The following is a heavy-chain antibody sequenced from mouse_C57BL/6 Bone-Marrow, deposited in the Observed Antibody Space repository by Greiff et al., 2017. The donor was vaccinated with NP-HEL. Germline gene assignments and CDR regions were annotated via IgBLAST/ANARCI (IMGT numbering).Heavy chain of an antibody. CDR2: IYPSDSET. CDR1: GYTFTSYW. J-gene: IGHJ2*01. V-gene: IGHV1-61*01. Sequence: QVQLQQPGAELVRPGSSVKLSCKASGYTFTSYWMDWVKQRPGQGLEWIGNIYPSDSETHYNQKFKDKATLTVDKSSSTAYMQLSSLTSEDSAVYYCARTYYYGSSYGYFDYWGQGTTLTVSS. CDR3: ARTYYYGSSYGYFDY. D-gene: IGHD1-1*01.